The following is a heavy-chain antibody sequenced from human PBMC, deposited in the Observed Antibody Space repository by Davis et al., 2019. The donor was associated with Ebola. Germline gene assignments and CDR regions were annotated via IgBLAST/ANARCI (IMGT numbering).Heavy chain of an antibody. V-gene: IGHV1-69*13. J-gene: IGHJ6*02. CDR3: ARDADGSGRGMDV. Sequence: SAQVSCKASAGTYSSYAMSRVRPAPGQGLEWMGGIIPSFGTANYAQKFQGRVTITADESTSTAYMELSSLRSEDTAVYYCARDADGSGRGMDVWGQGTTVTVSS. CDR1: AGTYSSYA. CDR2: IIPSFGTA. D-gene: IGHD3-22*01.